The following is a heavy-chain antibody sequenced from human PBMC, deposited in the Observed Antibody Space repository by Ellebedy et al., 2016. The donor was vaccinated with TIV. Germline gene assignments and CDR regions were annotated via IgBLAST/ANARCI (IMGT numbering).Heavy chain of an antibody. CDR3: ARGITYYYYYYMDV. CDR2: IYTSGST. J-gene: IGHJ6*03. CDR1: GGSISSGSYY. D-gene: IGHD3-16*01. Sequence: SETLSLTXTVSGGSISSGSYYWSWIRQPAGKGLEWIGRIYTSGSTNYNPSLKSRVTISVDTSKNQFSLKLSSVTAADTAVYYCARGITYYYYYYMDVWGKGTTVTVSS. V-gene: IGHV4-61*02.